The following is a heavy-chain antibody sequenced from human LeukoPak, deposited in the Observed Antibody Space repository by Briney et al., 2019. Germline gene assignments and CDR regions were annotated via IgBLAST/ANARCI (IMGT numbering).Heavy chain of an antibody. D-gene: IGHD4/OR15-4a*01. J-gene: IGHJ4*02. CDR2: INWNGGST. CDR1: GFTFDDYG. CDR3: AKDLRADCRTLNCKNDYGAPLDY. V-gene: IGHV3-20*04. Sequence: GGSLRLSCAASGFTFDDYGMSWVRQAPGKGLEWVSGINWNGGSTGYADSVKGRFTVSRDNSKNTLFLHMNSLRPEDTAVYYCAKDLRADCRTLNCKNDYGAPLDYWGQGTLVTVSS.